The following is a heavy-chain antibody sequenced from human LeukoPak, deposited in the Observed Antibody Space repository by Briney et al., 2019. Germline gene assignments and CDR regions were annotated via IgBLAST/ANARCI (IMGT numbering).Heavy chain of an antibody. J-gene: IGHJ5*02. CDR1: GGSISSYY. V-gene: IGHV4-4*07. CDR2: IYTSGST. CDR3: ARDAKRFYAANWFDP. D-gene: IGHD2/OR15-2a*01. Sequence: SETLSLTCTVSGGSISSYYWSWIRQPAGKGLEWIGRIYTSGSTNYNPSLKSRVTISVDTSKNQFSLNLTSVTAADTAVYYCARDAKRFYAANWFDPWGQGTPVTVSS.